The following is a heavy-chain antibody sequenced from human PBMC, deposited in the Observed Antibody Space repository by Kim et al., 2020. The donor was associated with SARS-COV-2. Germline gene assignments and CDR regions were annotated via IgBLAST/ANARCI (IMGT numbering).Heavy chain of an antibody. CDR1: GGSFSGYY. J-gene: IGHJ6*02. D-gene: IGHD4-17*01. V-gene: IGHV4-34*01. CDR3: AAPSSAHMTTVSYYGMDV. CDR2: INHSGST. Sequence: SETLSLTCAVYGGSFSGYYWSWIRQPPGKGLEWIGEINHSGSTNYNPSLKSRVTISVDTSKNQFSLKLSSVTAADTAVYYCAAPSSAHMTTVSYYGMDVWGQGTTVTVSS.